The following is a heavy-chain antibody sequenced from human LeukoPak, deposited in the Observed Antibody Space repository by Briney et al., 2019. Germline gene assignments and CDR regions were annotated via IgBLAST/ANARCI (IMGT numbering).Heavy chain of an antibody. CDR2: INPNSGGT. V-gene: IGHV1-2*02. Sequence: ASVKVSCKASGYTFTGYYMHWVRQAPGQGLEWMGWINPNSGGTNYAQKFQGRVTMTRDTSISTAYMELSRLRSDDTAVYYCAREAVGGGEPGDYYYYMDVWGKGTTVTVSS. D-gene: IGHD2-21*01. CDR1: GYTFTGYY. J-gene: IGHJ6*03. CDR3: AREAVGGGEPGDYYYYMDV.